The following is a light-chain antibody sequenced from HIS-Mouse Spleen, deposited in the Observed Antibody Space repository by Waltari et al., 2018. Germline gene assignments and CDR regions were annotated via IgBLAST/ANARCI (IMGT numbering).Light chain of an antibody. CDR1: QRVSSSY. V-gene: IGKV3-20*01. CDR2: GAS. CDR3: QQYGSSFT. J-gene: IGKJ3*01. Sequence: EIVLTQSPGTLSLSPGERATLSFRASQRVSSSYLAWYQQKPGQAPRLLIYGASSRATGIPDRFSGSGSGTDFNLTISRLEPEDFAVYYCQQYGSSFTFGPGTKVDIK.